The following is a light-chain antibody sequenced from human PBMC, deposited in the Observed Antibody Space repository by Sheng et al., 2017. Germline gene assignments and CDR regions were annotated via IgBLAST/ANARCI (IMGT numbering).Light chain of an antibody. V-gene: IGKV1-5*03. Sequence: DIQMTQSPSSLSASVGDRVTITCQASQDISNYLNWYQQKPGKAPKLLIYKASSLESGVPSRFSGSGSGTEFTLTISSLQPDDFATYYCQQYNSYSLTFGQGTKVEIK. CDR2: KAS. J-gene: IGKJ1*01. CDR1: QDISNY. CDR3: QQYNSYSLT.